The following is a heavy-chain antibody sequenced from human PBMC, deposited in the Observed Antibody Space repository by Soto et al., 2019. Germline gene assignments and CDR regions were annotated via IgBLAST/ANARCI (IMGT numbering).Heavy chain of an antibody. J-gene: IGHJ4*02. CDR2: IGISSSTV. CDR3: VRGLYYDSRWGSFAS. V-gene: IGHV3-48*02. D-gene: IGHD3-22*01. CDR1: GFIFRSYT. Sequence: EVQLAESGGGLVQPGGSLRLSCAASGFIFRSYTMSWVRQAPGKGLEWVSYIGISSSTVYYADSVKGRFTISRDLARNSLYLQMDSLRDEDTAVYYCVRGLYYDSRWGSFASWGLGTMVNVSS.